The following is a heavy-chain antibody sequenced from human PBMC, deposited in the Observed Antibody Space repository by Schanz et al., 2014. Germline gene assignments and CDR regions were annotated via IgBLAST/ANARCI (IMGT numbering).Heavy chain of an antibody. CDR2: ISSGSSYA. CDR1: GFTFRDYY. Sequence: QLVGSGGGLIQPGGSLRLSCTASGFTFRDYYMSWIRQAPGKGLEWVSDISSGSSYANYADSVKGRFTISRDNAKNSLYLQMNSLRAEDTAVYYCAKDPSHGDYDYYFDYWGQGTLVTVSS. J-gene: IGHJ4*02. D-gene: IGHD3-22*01. CDR3: AKDPSHGDYDYYFDY. V-gene: IGHV3-11*05.